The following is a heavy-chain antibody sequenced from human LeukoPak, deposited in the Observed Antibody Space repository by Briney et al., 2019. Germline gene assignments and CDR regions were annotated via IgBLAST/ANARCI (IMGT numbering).Heavy chain of an antibody. CDR3: ARIGLYYSSRYYFDF. CDR1: GFIFSTNW. CDR2: INQDGSEK. J-gene: IGHJ4*02. D-gene: IGHD3-10*01. Sequence: GGSLRLSCAASGFIFSTNWMSWFRRAPGKGLEWVANINQDGSEKYYVDSVNGRLTISRDNAKNSLYLQMNSLRAEDTAVYYCARIGLYYSSRYYFDFWGQGTLVTVSS. V-gene: IGHV3-7*01.